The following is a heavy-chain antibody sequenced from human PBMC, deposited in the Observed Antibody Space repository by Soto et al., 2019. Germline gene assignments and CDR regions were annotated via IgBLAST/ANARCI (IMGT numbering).Heavy chain of an antibody. CDR3: ARCDGYNKKEYYYYGMDV. CDR1: GGTFSSYA. V-gene: IGHV1-69*13. Sequence: SVKVSCKASGGTFSSYAISWVRQAPGQGLEWMGGIIPIFGTANYAQKFQGRVTITADESTSTAYMELSSLRSEDTAVYYCARCDGYNKKEYYYYGMDVWGQGTTVTV. D-gene: IGHD5-12*01. CDR2: IIPIFGTA. J-gene: IGHJ6*02.